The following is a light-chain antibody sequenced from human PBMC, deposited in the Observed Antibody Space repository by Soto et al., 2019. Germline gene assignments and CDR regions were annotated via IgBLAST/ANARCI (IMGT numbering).Light chain of an antibody. CDR3: QKYNSAPWT. CDR2: VAS. J-gene: IGKJ1*01. V-gene: IGKV1-27*01. Sequence: DIQMTQSPSSLSASVVDRVTITCRASQGSSNYLAWYQQQPGKVPKLLIYVASTLQSGVPSRFSGSGSGTDFTLTISSLQPEDVATYYCQKYNSAPWTFGQGTKVEIK. CDR1: QGSSNY.